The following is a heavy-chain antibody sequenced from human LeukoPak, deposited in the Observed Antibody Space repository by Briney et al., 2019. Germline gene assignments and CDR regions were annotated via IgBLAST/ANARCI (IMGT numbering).Heavy chain of an antibody. Sequence: GGSLRLSCAASGFTFSSYAMNWVRQAPGQGLVGVSYISSSSSTIYYADSVKGRFTISRDNAKNSLYLQMNSLRAEDEAVYYLARDGSSWYAFDIWGQGTMVTVSS. CDR2: ISSSSSTI. D-gene: IGHD6-13*01. CDR1: GFTFSSYA. CDR3: ARDGSSWYAFDI. J-gene: IGHJ3*02. V-gene: IGHV3-48*01.